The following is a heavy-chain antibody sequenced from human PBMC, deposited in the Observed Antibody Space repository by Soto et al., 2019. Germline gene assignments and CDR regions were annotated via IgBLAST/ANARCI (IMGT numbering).Heavy chain of an antibody. V-gene: IGHV3-30-3*01. CDR2: ISYDGSNK. CDR1: GFTFSSYA. J-gene: IGHJ4*02. CDR3: ARDVSGYSFDY. Sequence: QVQLVESGGGVVQPGRSLRLSCAASGFTFSSYAMHWVRQAPGKGLEWVAVISYDGSNKYYADSVKGRFTISRDNSKNTLYLQMNSLRAEDTAVYYCARDVSGYSFDYWGQGTLVTVSS. D-gene: IGHD3-22*01.